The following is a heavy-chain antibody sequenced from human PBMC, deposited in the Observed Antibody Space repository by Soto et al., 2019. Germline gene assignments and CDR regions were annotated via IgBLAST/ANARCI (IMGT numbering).Heavy chain of an antibody. CDR1: GYTFIAYY. J-gene: IGHJ5*02. D-gene: IGHD2-8*02. V-gene: IGHV1-2*02. CDR2: INPNNGDT. CDR3: ARGKDIVLPGPNWCDP. Sequence: ASVKVSCKASGYTFIAYYVHWVRQAPGQGLEWMGWINPNNGDTDYAQKFQGRVTMTSDTSIRTVYLELSSLISDDTAVYYCARGKDIVLPGPNWCDPWGQGTLVTVSS.